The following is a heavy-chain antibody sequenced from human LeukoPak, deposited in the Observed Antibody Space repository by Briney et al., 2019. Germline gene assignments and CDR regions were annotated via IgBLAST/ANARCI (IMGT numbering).Heavy chain of an antibody. Sequence: GESLKISCKGSGYSFTSYWIGWVRQMPGKGLEWMGIIYPGDSDTRYSPSFQGQVTISADKSISTAYLQWSSLKASDTAMYYCARHRSPVLRFLEWLDAFDIWGQGTMVTVSS. J-gene: IGHJ3*02. CDR3: ARHRSPVLRFLEWLDAFDI. CDR1: GYSFTSYW. CDR2: IYPGDSDT. D-gene: IGHD3-3*01. V-gene: IGHV5-51*01.